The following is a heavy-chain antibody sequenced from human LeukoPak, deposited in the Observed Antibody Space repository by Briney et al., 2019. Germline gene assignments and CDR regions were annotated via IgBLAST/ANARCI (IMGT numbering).Heavy chain of an antibody. V-gene: IGHV1-2*02. D-gene: IGHD4-11*01. CDR2: INPNSGGT. CDR3: ARAVPRDYSNYSWFDP. CDR1: GYTFTGYY. J-gene: IGHJ5*02. Sequence: ASVKVSCKASGYTFTGYYMHWVRQAPGQGLEWMGWINPNSGGTNYAQKFQGRVTMTRDTSISTAYMELSRLRSDDTAVYYCARAVPRDYSNYSWFDPWGQGTLVTVSS.